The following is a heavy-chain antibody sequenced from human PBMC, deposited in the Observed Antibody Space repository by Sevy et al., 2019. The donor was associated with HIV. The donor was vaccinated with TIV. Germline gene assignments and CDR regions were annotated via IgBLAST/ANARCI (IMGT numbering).Heavy chain of an antibody. J-gene: IGHJ6*02. D-gene: IGHD5-18*01. V-gene: IGHV3-7*03. CDR2: INQNGSVK. CDR1: GFSLNNYW. Sequence: GGSLRLSCAASGFSLNNYWMNWVRQAPGKGLEWVANINQNGSVKYYVDSVRGRFTISRDNARNLVSLQMNNLRAEDTAVYYCTRHLWLRGQPYYYYGMDVWGQGTTVTVSS. CDR3: TRHLWLRGQPYYYYGMDV.